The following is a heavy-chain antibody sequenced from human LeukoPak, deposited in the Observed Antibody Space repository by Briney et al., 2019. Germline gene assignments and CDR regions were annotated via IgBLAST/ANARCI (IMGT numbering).Heavy chain of an antibody. J-gene: IGHJ4*02. Sequence: TSETLSLTCAVYGGSFSGYYWSWIRQPPGKGLEWIGEINHRGSTNYNPSLKSRVTISVDTSKNQFSLKLSSVTAADTAVYYCAREEKAVAGLGYWGQGTLVTVSS. V-gene: IGHV4-34*01. CDR1: GGSFSGYY. CDR3: AREEKAVAGLGY. D-gene: IGHD6-19*01. CDR2: INHRGST.